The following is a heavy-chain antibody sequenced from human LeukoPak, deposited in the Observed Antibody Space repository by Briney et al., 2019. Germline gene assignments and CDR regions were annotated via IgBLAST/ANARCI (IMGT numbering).Heavy chain of an antibody. J-gene: IGHJ4*02. V-gene: IGHV4-30-2*01. D-gene: IGHD6-19*01. Sequence: PSQTLSLTCAVSGGSISSGGYSWSWIRQPPGKGLEWIGYIYHSGSTYYNPSLKSRVTISVDRSKNQFSLKLSSVTAADTAVYYCASRPVTDPWYSSGWYFGVDGGQGTLVTVSS. CDR2: IYHSGST. CDR1: GGSISSGGYS. CDR3: ASRPVTDPWYSSGWYFGVD.